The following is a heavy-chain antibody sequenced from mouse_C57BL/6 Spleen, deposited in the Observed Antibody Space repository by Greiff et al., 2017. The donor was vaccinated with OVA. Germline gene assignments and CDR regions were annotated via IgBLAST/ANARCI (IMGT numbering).Heavy chain of an antibody. CDR2: ISYSGST. J-gene: IGHJ4*01. CDR1: GYSITSGYD. V-gene: IGHV3-1*01. D-gene: IGHD2-5*01. CDR3: ARRSNSYAMDY. Sequence: EVKLVESGPGMVKPSQSLSLTCTVTGYSITSGYDWHWIRHFPGNKLEWMGYISYSGSTNYNPSLKSRISITHDTSKNHFFLKLNSVTTEDTATYYCARRSNSYAMDYWGQGTSVTVSS.